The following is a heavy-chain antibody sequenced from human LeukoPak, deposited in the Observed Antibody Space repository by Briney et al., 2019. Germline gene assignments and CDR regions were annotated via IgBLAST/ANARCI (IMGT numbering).Heavy chain of an antibody. D-gene: IGHD6-19*01. J-gene: IGHJ5*02. V-gene: IGHV3-23*01. CDR2: ISGSGGTT. Sequence: GGSLRLSCAASGFTFSSDAMSGVRQAPGKGLEGVSAISGSGGTTYYADPVKGRLTISRDNSKNTLYLQMNSLRAEDTAVYYCAKARLVAGMGTNWFDPWGQGTLVTVSS. CDR1: GFTFSSDA. CDR3: AKARLVAGMGTNWFDP.